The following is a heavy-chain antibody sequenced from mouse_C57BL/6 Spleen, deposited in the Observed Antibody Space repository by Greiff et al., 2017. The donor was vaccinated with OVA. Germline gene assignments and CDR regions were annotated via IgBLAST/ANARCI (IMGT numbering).Heavy chain of an antibody. D-gene: IGHD2-4*01. Sequence: EVQLQQSGPELVKPGASVKISCKASGYTFTDYYMNWVKQSHGKSLEWIGDINPNNGGTSSNQKFKGKATLTVDKASSTAYRELRSLTYEDAAVYYCARALIYYDYPYFDYWGQGTTLTVSS. CDR3: ARALIYYDYPYFDY. J-gene: IGHJ2*01. V-gene: IGHV1-26*01. CDR1: GYTFTDYY. CDR2: INPNNGGT.